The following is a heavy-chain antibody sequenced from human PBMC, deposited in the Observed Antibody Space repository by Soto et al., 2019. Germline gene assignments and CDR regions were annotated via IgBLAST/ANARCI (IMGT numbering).Heavy chain of an antibody. V-gene: IGHV3-30*04. D-gene: IGHD1-26*01. J-gene: IGHJ4*02. Sequence: SLRPSFADSGSTFSRYAIHSVCQAPFKGLEWVAVISYDGSNKYYSDSVKGRFTISRDNSKNTLYLQMNSLRAEETALYYCAKAELGGPTMDYWGQGTLVAVSS. CDR2: ISYDGSNK. CDR1: GSTFSRYA. CDR3: AKAELGGPTMDY.